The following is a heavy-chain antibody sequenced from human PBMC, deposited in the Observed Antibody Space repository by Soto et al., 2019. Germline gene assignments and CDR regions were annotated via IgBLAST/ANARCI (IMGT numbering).Heavy chain of an antibody. J-gene: IGHJ6*02. D-gene: IGHD5-18*01. CDR3: ARYWHSYSSDYCLGLDV. Sequence: GESLTISCKASGYSFTTDWIGWVRQMPGKGLEGMGISYPGDSDTRYSPSFQGQVTVSADKSISTAYLQWSSLKASDTAMYYCARYWHSYSSDYCLGLDVWCQGTTVTVSS. V-gene: IGHV5-51*01. CDR2: SYPGDSDT. CDR1: GYSFTTDW.